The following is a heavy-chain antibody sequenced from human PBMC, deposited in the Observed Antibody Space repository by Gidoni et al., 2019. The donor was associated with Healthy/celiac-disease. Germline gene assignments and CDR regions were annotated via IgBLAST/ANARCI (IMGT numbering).Heavy chain of an antibody. CDR2: IYYSGST. CDR3: ARVQYDYIWGSYRGNYYYGMDV. J-gene: IGHJ6*02. Sequence: GKGLEWIGYIYYSGSTYYNPSLKSRVTISVDTSKNQFSLKLSPVTAADTAVYYCARVQYDYIWGSYRGNYYYGMDVWGQGTTVTVSS. V-gene: IGHV4-31*02. D-gene: IGHD3-16*02.